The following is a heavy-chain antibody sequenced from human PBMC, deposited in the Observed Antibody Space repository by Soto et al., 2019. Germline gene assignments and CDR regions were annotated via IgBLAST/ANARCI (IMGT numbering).Heavy chain of an antibody. CDR2: ISWNSGSI. V-gene: IGHV3-9*01. CDR1: GFTFDDYG. J-gene: IGHJ5*02. CDR3: AKVSTTHTFGPLDP. D-gene: IGHD1-1*01. Sequence: GGSLRLSCAASGFTFDDYGMHWVRQAPGKGLEWVSGISWNSGSIGYADSVRGRFIISRDNAKNSLYLQMNNLRPEDTAFYFCAKVSTTHTFGPLDPWGQGTLVTVSS.